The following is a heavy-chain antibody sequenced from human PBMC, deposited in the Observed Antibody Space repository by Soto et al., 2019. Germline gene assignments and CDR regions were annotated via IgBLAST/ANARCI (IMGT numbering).Heavy chain of an antibody. CDR3: AXEAQLEDYMDV. Sequence: QVQLVQSGAEVKKPGASVKVSCKASGYTFTSYYMHWVRQAPGQGLEWMGIINPSGGSTSYAQKFQGRVTMTRDTSXSXVXMELSSLRXEXXXXXXXAXEAQLEDYMDVWGKGTTVTVSS. CDR1: GYTFTSYY. J-gene: IGHJ6*03. D-gene: IGHD6-13*01. CDR2: INPSGGST. V-gene: IGHV1-46*01.